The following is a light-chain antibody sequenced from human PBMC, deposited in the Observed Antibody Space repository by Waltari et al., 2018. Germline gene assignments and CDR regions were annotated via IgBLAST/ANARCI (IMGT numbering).Light chain of an antibody. V-gene: IGLV2-14*01. CDR3: STYTTSSALL. CDR1: SSDVGGYSF. CDR2: EVS. J-gene: IGLJ3*02. Sequence: QSALTQPASVSGSPGQSITISCTGTSSDVGGYSFVSWYQQHPGKAPKLMIYEVSKRPSGISNRFSGSKSGNTASLTISGLQTEDEADYFCSTYTTSSALLFGGGTRLTVL.